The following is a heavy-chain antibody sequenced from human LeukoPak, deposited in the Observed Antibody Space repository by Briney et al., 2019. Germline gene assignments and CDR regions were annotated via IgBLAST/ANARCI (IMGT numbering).Heavy chain of an antibody. CDR1: GFAFNSYW. Sequence: GGSLRLSCAASGFAFNSYWMSWVRQTPGKGLEWVATMDGGGSATYYVDSVKGRFTISRDNAKNSLYLQMNSLRAEDTAIYCCTRVGYIDEGIDYWGQGTLVTVSS. CDR2: MDGGGSAT. CDR3: TRVGYIDEGIDY. V-gene: IGHV3-7*04. J-gene: IGHJ4*02. D-gene: IGHD5-24*01.